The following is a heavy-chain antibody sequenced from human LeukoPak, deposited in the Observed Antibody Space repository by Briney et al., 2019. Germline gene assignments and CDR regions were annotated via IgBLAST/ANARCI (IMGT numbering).Heavy chain of an antibody. J-gene: IGHJ4*02. CDR1: GYTFTTYG. D-gene: IGHD3-16*01. V-gene: IGHV1-18*01. CDR2: ISTYNGNT. Sequence: ASVKVSCTASGYTFTTYGVIWVRQAPGQGLEWMGWISTYNGNTNYAQKLQGRVTMTTDTSTSTAYLEVSSLRSDDTAVYYCARDNNGLYYFDYWGQGTLVTVSS. CDR3: ARDNNGLYYFDY.